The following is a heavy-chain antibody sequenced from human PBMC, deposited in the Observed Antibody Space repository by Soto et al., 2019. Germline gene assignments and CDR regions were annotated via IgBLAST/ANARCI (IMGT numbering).Heavy chain of an antibody. V-gene: IGHV3-30*18. Sequence: QVQLVEAGGGVVQPGRSLRLSCAASGFSFSSYGMHWVRQAPGKGLEWVAMTSYDGTDEYYADSVKGRFTISRDNSKDAEYLQMNSLRADGTAVYYCEKQESDWNAHFDYWGEGPLVTVSS. D-gene: IGHD1-1*01. CDR3: EKQESDWNAHFDY. J-gene: IGHJ4*02. CDR2: TSYDGTDE. CDR1: GFSFSSYG.